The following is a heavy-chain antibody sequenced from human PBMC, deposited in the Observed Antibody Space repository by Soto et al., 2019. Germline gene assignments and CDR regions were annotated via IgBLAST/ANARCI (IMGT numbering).Heavy chain of an antibody. CDR1: GFTFNTYG. Sequence: EVQLLESGGGLVQPGGSLTLSCAASGFTFNTYGMTWVRQAPGKGLEWVSTVSGSGGGTYYADSVKGRFTISRVNSKNTMYLQIINLRAEYTAVYFCARIGPYCGGDCYPDFDFWGLGTPVTVSS. D-gene: IGHD2-21*02. CDR3: ARIGPYCGGDCYPDFDF. CDR2: VSGSGGGT. V-gene: IGHV3-23*01. J-gene: IGHJ4*02.